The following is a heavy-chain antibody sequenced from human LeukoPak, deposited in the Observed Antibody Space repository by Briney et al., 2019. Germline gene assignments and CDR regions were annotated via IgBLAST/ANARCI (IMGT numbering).Heavy chain of an antibody. CDR1: GYSFTSYW. J-gene: IGHJ4*02. Sequence: GESLKISCKGSGYSFTSYWFSWVRQMPGKGLEWMGRIDPSDSYTNYSPSFQGHVTISADKSISTAYLQWSSLKASDTAMYYCARLYGSGSYYNVDAFDYWGQGTLVTVSS. V-gene: IGHV5-10-1*01. D-gene: IGHD3-10*01. CDR3: ARLYGSGSYYNVDAFDY. CDR2: IDPSDSYT.